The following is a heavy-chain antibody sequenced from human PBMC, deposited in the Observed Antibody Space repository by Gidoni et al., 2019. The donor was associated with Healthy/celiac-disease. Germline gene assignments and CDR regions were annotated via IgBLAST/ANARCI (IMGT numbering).Heavy chain of an antibody. CDR1: GFTFSSYG. D-gene: IGHD3-22*01. CDR2: IWYDGSNK. J-gene: IGHJ6*02. V-gene: IGHV3-33*01. Sequence: QVQLVEPGGAVVQPGRSLRLSCAASGFTFSSYGMHWVRQAPGKGLEWVEVIWYDGSNKYYADSGKGRFTISRDNSKNTLYLQMNSLRAEDTAVYYCARDGAGYYDRYYYYGMDVWGQGTTVTVSS. CDR3: ARDGAGYYDRYYYYGMDV.